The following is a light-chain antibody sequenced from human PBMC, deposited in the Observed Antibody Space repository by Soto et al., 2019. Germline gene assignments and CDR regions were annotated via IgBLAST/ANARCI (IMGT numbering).Light chain of an antibody. J-gene: IGKJ5*01. Sequence: EIMMKHSPATLSVSQGESATLSCRASQSVSSDLAWYHQKPGQAPRLLIYGASTRATGIPARFSGSGSGTDFTLTISNLEPEDIAVYYCQHRSSLPTFGQGTRLEIK. CDR2: GAS. CDR1: QSVSSD. CDR3: QHRSSLPT. V-gene: IGKV3-11*01.